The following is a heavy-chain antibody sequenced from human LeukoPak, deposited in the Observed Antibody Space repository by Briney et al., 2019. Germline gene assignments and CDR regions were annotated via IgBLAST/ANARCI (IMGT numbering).Heavy chain of an antibody. D-gene: IGHD6-13*01. V-gene: IGHV1-3*01. CDR3: ARGPQQLFSQLFDY. Sequence: ASVKVSCKASGYTFTSYAMHWVRQAPGQRLEWMGWINAGNGNTKYSQKFQGRVTITRDTSASTAYMELSSLRSEDTAVYYCARGPQQLFSQLFDYWGQGTLVTVSS. J-gene: IGHJ4*02. CDR2: INAGNGNT. CDR1: GYTFTSYA.